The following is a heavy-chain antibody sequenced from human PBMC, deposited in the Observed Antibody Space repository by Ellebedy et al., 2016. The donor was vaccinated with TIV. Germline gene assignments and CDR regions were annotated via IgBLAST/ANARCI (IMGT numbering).Heavy chain of an antibody. D-gene: IGHD3-10*01. J-gene: IGHJ4*02. CDR2: ISSSSSTI. CDR3: ARGRGDTTMVRGVIIPTEYYFDY. V-gene: IGHV3-48*01. CDR1: GFTFSSYS. Sequence: LSLTCXASGFTFSSYSMNWVRQAPGKGLEWVSYISSSSSTIYYADSVKGRFTISRDNSKNTLYLQMNSLRAEDTAVYYCARGRGDTTMVRGVIIPTEYYFDYWGQGTLVTVSS.